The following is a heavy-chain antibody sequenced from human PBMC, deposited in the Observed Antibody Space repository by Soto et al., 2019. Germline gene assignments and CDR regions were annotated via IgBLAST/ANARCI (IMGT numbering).Heavy chain of an antibody. CDR3: ARAGYCSGGSCYSYYYYYMDV. J-gene: IGHJ6*03. D-gene: IGHD2-15*01. CDR2: ISSSGSTI. Sequence: GGSLRLSCAASGFTFSDYYMSWIRQAPGKGLEWVSYISSSGSTIYYADSVKGRFTISRDNAKNSLYLQMNSLRAEDTAVYYCARAGYCSGGSCYSYYYYYMDVWGKGTTVTVSS. CDR1: GFTFSDYY. V-gene: IGHV3-11*01.